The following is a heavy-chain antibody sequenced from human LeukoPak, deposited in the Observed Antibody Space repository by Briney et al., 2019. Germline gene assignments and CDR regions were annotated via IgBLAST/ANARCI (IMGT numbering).Heavy chain of an antibody. CDR3: ASRSVAGLDAFDI. CDR1: GGSISSSSYY. CDR2: IYYSGST. J-gene: IGHJ3*02. D-gene: IGHD6-19*01. V-gene: IGHV4-39*01. Sequence: SETLSLTCTVSGGSISSSSYYWGWIRQPPGKRLEWIGSIYYSGSTYYNPSLKSRVTISVDTSKNQFSLKLSSVTAADTAVYYCASRSVAGLDAFDIWGQGTMVTVSS.